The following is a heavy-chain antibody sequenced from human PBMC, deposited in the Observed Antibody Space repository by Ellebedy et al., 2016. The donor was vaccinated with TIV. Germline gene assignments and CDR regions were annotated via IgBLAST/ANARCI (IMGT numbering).Heavy chain of an antibody. V-gene: IGHV3-9*01. CDR2: ISWNSGSI. J-gene: IGHJ4*02. CDR3: AKSGGYCSSTSCYGGYYFDY. D-gene: IGHD2-2*01. Sequence: PGGSLRLSCAASGFTFDDYAMHWVRQAPGKGLEWVSGISWNSGSIGYADSVKGRFTISRDNAKNSLYLQMNSLRAEDTALYYCAKSGGYCSSTSCYGGYYFDYWGQGTLVTVSS. CDR1: GFTFDDYA.